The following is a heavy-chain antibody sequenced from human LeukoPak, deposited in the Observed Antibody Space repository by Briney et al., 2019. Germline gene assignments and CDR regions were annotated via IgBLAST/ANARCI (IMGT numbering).Heavy chain of an antibody. J-gene: IGHJ5*02. V-gene: IGHV3-21*01. CDR3: ARDYDHGDNNWFDP. D-gene: IGHD4-17*01. CDR1: GFTFSSYS. Sequence: GGSLRLSCAASGFTFSSYSMNWVRQAPGKGLEWVSSISSSSSYIYYADSVKGRFTISRDNAKNSLYLQMNSLRAEDTAVYYCARDYDHGDNNWFDPWRQGTLVTVSS. CDR2: ISSSSSYI.